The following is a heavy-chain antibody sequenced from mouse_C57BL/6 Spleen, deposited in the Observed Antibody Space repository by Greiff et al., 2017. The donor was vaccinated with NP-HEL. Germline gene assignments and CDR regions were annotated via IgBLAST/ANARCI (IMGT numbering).Heavy chain of an antibody. V-gene: IGHV5-4*01. CDR2: ISDGGSYT. CDR3: ARERGNWDWYFDV. CDR1: GFTFSSYA. Sequence: EVQLVESGGGLVKPGGSLKLSCAASGFTFSSYAMSWVRQTPEKRLEWVATISDGGSYTYYPDNVKGRFTISRDNAKNNLYLQMSHLKSEDTAMYYCARERGNWDWYFDVWGTGTTVTVSS. J-gene: IGHJ1*03. D-gene: IGHD4-1*01.